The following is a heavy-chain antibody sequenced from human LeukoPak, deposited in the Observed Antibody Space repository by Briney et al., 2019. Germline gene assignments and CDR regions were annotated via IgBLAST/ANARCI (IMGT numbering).Heavy chain of an antibody. V-gene: IGHV3-21*01. Sequence: GGSLRLSCAASGFTFSSYSMNWVRQAPGKGLEWVSSISSSSSYIYCADSVKGRFTISRDNAKNSLYLQMNSLRAEDTAVYYCARALHSGYDFSDYWGQGTLVTVSS. CDR1: GFTFSSYS. J-gene: IGHJ4*02. CDR3: ARALHSGYDFSDY. CDR2: ISSSSSYI. D-gene: IGHD5-12*01.